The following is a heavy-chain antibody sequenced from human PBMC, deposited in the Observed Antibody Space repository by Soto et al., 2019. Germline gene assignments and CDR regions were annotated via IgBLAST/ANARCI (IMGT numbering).Heavy chain of an antibody. Sequence: PEGSLRLSCTASGYTFTRYSMNWVRQAPGKGLEWVSSISSTTNYIYYADSMKGRFTVSRDNAKNSVYLEMNSLSAEDTAVYYCARESEDLTSNFDYWGQGTLVPVSS. CDR3: ARESEDLTSNFDY. CDR1: GYTFTRYS. CDR2: ISSTTNYI. J-gene: IGHJ4*02. V-gene: IGHV3-21*01.